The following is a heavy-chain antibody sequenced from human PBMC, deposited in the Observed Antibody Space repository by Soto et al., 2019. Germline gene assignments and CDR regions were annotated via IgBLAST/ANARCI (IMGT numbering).Heavy chain of an antibody. CDR3: TTGKESKVLQFLQWLCHD. V-gene: IGHV3-15*01. Sequence: EVQLVESGGGLVKPGGSLRLSCAASGFTFSNAWMSWVRQAPGKGLEWVCRINSKTDGGTTDYPAPVKGRFTISRDDSSNTLYLQINSLKTEDTAVYYCTTGKESKVLQFLQWLCHDCGQGTLVTVAS. CDR1: GFTFSNAW. CDR2: INSKTDGGTT. J-gene: IGHJ4*02. D-gene: IGHD3-3*01.